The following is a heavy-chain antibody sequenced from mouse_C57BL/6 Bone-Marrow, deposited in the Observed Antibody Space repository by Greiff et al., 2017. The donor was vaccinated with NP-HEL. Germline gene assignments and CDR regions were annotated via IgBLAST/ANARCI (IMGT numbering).Heavy chain of an antibody. V-gene: IGHV14-2*01. CDR1: GFTIPDYY. D-gene: IGHD1-1*01. CDR2: LYPADGEP. Sequence: EVQLQQSGAELVKPGASVKLSCTASGFTIPDYYMHWVKQRTEQGLSWIGRLYPADGEPKYAPKFQGKATITADTSSNTAYLQLSSLTSEDTAVYYCARYSYWYFDVWGTGTTVTVSS. J-gene: IGHJ1*03. CDR3: ARYSYWYFDV.